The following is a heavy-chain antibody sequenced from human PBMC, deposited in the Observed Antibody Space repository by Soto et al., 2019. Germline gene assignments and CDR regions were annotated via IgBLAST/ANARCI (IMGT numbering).Heavy chain of an antibody. CDR3: ARVKVTTVSFDS. Sequence: SETLSLTCSVSGASINTGGFYWSWVRQFPGKGLDWIGYGSHTGSRYLNPSLRSRITISLDTPNNQFSLRLTSVTAADTAVYYCARVKVTTVSFDSWGQGSLGTVSS. CDR1: GASINTGGFY. V-gene: IGHV4-31*03. J-gene: IGHJ4*02. D-gene: IGHD4-17*01. CDR2: GSHTGSR.